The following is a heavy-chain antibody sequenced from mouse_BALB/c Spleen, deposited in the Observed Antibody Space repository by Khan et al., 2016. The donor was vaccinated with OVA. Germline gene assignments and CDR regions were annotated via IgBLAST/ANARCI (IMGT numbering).Heavy chain of an antibody. CDR2: IWAGGST. CDR1: GFSLTSYG. J-gene: IGHJ2*01. Sequence: QVQLKESGPGLVAPSQSLSITCTVSGFSLTSYGVHWVRQPPGMGLAWLGVIWAGGSTNYNSALMSRLSISKDNSKSQVCVKMNSLQTDATARYYSARLEDKWGQGTTLTVSS. CDR3: ARLEDK. V-gene: IGHV2-9*02.